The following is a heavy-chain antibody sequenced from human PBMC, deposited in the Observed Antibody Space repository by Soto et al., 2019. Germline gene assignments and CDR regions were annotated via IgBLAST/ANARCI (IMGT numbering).Heavy chain of an antibody. J-gene: IGHJ4*02. CDR1: GGSFSGYY. V-gene: IGHV4-34*01. D-gene: IGHD3-9*01. CDR2: INHSGST. Sequence: PSETLSLTCAVYGGSFSGYYWSWIRQPPGKGLEWIGEINHSGSTNYNPSLKSRVTISVDTSKNQFSLKLSSVTAADTAVYYCARGYLDWYYFDYWGQGTLVTVSS. CDR3: ARGYLDWYYFDY.